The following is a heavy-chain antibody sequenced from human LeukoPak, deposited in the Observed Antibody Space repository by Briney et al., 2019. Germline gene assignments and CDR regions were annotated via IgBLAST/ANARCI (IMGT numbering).Heavy chain of an antibody. V-gene: IGHV4-61*01. CDR2: IYHTGST. CDR1: GASVRSGSYY. J-gene: IGHJ4*02. D-gene: IGHD3-16*01. CDR3: ASYDYVWGSLDF. Sequence: SETLSLTCTVSGASVRSGSYYWTWIRQPPGEGLEWIGDIYHTGSTNYNPSLKSRVTFSLDKSKNHFALKLTSVTVVDTAIYYCASYDYVWGSLDFWGQGTLVPVSS.